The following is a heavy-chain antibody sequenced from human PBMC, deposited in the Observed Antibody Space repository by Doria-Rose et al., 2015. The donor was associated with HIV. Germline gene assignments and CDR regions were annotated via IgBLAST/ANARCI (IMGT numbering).Heavy chain of an antibody. V-gene: IGHV3-30*18. CDR2: ISNDGSNK. CDR1: GFTLSTYA. D-gene: IGHD3-16*01. CDR3: AKDPRFKYGGAFDI. J-gene: IGHJ3*02. Sequence: QLVQSGGDMVQPGRSLRLSCAASGFTLSTYAMHWVRQAPGKGLEWVAVISNDGSNKFYADSVKGRFTISRDNSRNTLYLQMNSLRVEDTAVYYCAKDPRFKYGGAFDIWGRGTMVTVSS.